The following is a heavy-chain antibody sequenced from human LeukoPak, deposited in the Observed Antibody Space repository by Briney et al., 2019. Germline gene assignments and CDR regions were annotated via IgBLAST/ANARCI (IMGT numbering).Heavy chain of an antibody. CDR3: ARGKVYFDY. V-gene: IGHV4-30-2*01. CDR1: GGSISSGGYY. J-gene: IGHJ4*02. Sequence: SETLSLTCTVSGGSISSGGYYWSWIRQPPGKGLEWIGYIYHSGSTYYNPSLKSRVTISVDRSKNQFSLKLSSVTAADTAVYYCARGKVYFDYWGQGTLVTVSS. CDR2: IYHSGST.